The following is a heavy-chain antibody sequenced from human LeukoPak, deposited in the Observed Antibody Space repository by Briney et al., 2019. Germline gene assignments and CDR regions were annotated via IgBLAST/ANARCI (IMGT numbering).Heavy chain of an antibody. D-gene: IGHD6-6*01. CDR1: GFTFSSYG. CDR2: IRSKAYGGTT. Sequence: GGSLRLSCAASGFTFSSYGMHWVRQAPGKGLEWVGFIRSKAYGGTTEYAASVKGRFTVSRDDSKSIAYLQMNSLKTEDTAVYYCTRVKPLALDAFDIWGQGTMVTVSS. J-gene: IGHJ3*02. V-gene: IGHV3-49*04. CDR3: TRVKPLALDAFDI.